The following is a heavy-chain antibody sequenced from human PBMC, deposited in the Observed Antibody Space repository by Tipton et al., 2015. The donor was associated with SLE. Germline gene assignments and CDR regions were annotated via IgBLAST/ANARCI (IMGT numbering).Heavy chain of an antibody. V-gene: IGHV3-48*03. Sequence: SLRLSCVMSGFTFSTHEMNWVRQALGKGLEWVSFIDGGGYNIGYADSVRGRFTISRDNAKHSLYLQMHSLRVEDTAVYYCATDLPGDRDFDYWGQGTLVTVSS. D-gene: IGHD7-27*01. CDR3: ATDLPGDRDFDY. CDR2: IDGGGYNI. J-gene: IGHJ4*02. CDR1: GFTFSTHE.